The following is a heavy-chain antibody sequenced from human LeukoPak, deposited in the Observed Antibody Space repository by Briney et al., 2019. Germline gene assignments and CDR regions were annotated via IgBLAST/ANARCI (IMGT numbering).Heavy chain of an antibody. CDR1: GGSFSDDY. CDR3: ARTLWGFDY. V-gene: IGHV4-34*01. CDR2: IGHSGTT. D-gene: IGHD3-16*01. Sequence: SETLSLTCAVYGGSFSDDYWSWIRQPPGKGLEWIGEIGHSGTTNYNPSLKSRVTISVDTSKNQVSLKLSSVTAADTAVYYCARTLWGFDYWGQGTLVTVSS. J-gene: IGHJ4*02.